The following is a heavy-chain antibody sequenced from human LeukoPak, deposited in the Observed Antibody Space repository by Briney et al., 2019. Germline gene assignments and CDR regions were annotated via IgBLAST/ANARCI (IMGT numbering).Heavy chain of an antibody. V-gene: IGHV1-69*13. Sequence: SVKVSCKASGGTFISYAISWVRQAPGQGLEWMGGIIPIFGTANYAQKFQGRVTITADESTSTAYMELSSLRAEDTAVYYCARERWAVATFWFDPWGQGTLVTVSS. J-gene: IGHJ5*02. D-gene: IGHD5-12*01. CDR3: ARERWAVATFWFDP. CDR1: GGTFISYA. CDR2: IIPIFGTA.